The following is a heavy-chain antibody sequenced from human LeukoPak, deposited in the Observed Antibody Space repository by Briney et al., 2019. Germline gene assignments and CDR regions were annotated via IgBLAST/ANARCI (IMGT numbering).Heavy chain of an antibody. CDR3: ARGGCSATSCLDY. V-gene: IGHV3-74*01. J-gene: IGHJ4*02. CDR2: INSDGSNT. D-gene: IGHD2-2*01. Sequence: GGSLRLSCAASGFTFSSKWMHWVRQSPGKGLEWVSHINSDGSNTNYADSVKGRFTISRDNAKNTLYLQLNGLRAEDTAVYYCARGGCSATSCLDYWGQGTLVTVSS. CDR1: GFTFSSKW.